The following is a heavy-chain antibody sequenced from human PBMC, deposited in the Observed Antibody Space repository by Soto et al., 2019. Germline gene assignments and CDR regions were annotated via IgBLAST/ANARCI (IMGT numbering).Heavy chain of an antibody. V-gene: IGHV3-23*01. Sequence: GGSLRLSCAASGFTFSSYAMSWVRQAPGKGLEWVSAISGSGGSTYYADSVKGRFTISRDNSKNTLYLQMNSLRAEDTAVYYCAKRYYYDSSGYYSLYFDYWGQGTLVTVPS. CDR2: ISGSGGST. J-gene: IGHJ4*02. D-gene: IGHD3-22*01. CDR3: AKRYYYDSSGYYSLYFDY. CDR1: GFTFSSYA.